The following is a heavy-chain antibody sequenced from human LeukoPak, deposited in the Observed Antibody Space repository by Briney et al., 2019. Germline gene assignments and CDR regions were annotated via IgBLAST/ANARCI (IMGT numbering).Heavy chain of an antibody. CDR3: AKEGSGSYYGDY. J-gene: IGHJ4*02. CDR1: GFTFSSYG. V-gene: IGHV3-30*18. Sequence: GGSLRLSCAASGFTFSSYGMHWVRQAPGKGLEWVAVISYDGSNKYYADSVKGRFTISRDSSKNTLYLQMNSLRAEDTAVYYCAKEGSGSYYGDYWGQGTLVTVSS. D-gene: IGHD1-26*01. CDR2: ISYDGSNK.